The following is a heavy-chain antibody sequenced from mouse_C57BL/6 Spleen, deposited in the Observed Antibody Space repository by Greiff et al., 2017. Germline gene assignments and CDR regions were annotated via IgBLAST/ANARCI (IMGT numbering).Heavy chain of an antibody. D-gene: IGHD1-1*01. V-gene: IGHV2-4*01. CDR2: IWSGGST. CDR3: ATPYYGSSYVWYFDV. J-gene: IGHJ1*03. CDR1: GFSLTSYG. Sequence: VMLVESGPGLVQPSQSLSITCTVSGFSLTSYGVHWVRQPPGKGLEWLGVIWSGGSTDYNAAFISRLSISKDNSKSQVFFKMNSLQADDTAIYYCATPYYGSSYVWYFDVWGTGTTVTVSS.